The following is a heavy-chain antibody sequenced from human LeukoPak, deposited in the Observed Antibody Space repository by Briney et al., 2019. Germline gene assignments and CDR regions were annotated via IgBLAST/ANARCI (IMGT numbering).Heavy chain of an antibody. V-gene: IGHV3-66*01. CDR2: IYSGGST. D-gene: IGHD5-18*01. CDR1: GFTVSSDY. CDR3: ARGGYSYGLTY. Sequence: PGGSLRLSCAASGFTVSSDYMSWVRQAPGKGLEWVSVIYSGGSTYYADSVKGRYTISRDNSKNMLYLQMNSLRAEDTAVYYCARGGYSYGLTYWGQGTLVTVSS. J-gene: IGHJ4*02.